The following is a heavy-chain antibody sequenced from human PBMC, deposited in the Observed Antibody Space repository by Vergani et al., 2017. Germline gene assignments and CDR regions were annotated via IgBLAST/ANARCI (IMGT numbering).Heavy chain of an antibody. V-gene: IGHV1-18*01. CDR3: AGAITLAYDFWSAYASGSNWFDP. D-gene: IGHD3-3*01. Sequence: QVQLVQSGAEVKKPGASVKVSCQASGYTFTSYGISWVRQAPGQGLEWIGWISASNGNTNYAQKLQNRVTMTTDTSTTTTYMEVWSLRSDDTAVYYCAGAITLAYDFWSAYASGSNWFDPWGQGTLVTVSS. J-gene: IGHJ5*02. CDR1: GYTFTSYG. CDR2: ISASNGNT.